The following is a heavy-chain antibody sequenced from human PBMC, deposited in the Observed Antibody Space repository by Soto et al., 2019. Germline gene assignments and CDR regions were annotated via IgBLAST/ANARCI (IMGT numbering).Heavy chain of an antibody. CDR3: ARSLWIQLPHRNWFDS. D-gene: IGHD5-18*01. Sequence: QVTLKESGPVLVKPTETLTLTCTVSGFSLSNARMGVSWIRQPPGKALEWLAHIFSNDEKSYSTSLKSRLTISKDTPTSQVVLTMTNMNPVDTATYYSARSLWIQLPHRNWFDSWGQGTLVTVSS. CDR2: IFSNDEK. V-gene: IGHV2-26*01. CDR1: GFSLSNARMG. J-gene: IGHJ5*01.